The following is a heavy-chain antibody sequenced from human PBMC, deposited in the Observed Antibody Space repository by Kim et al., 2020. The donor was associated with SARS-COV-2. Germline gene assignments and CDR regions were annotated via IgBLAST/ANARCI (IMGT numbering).Heavy chain of an antibody. CDR3: ARAGVRWPYYYGMDV. CDR2: ISAYNGNT. Sequence: ASVKVSCKASGYTFTSYGISWVRQAPGQGLEWMGWISAYNGNTNYAQKLQGRVTMTTDTSTSTAYMELRSLRSDDTAVYYCARAGVRWPYYYGMDVWGQGTTVTVSS. CDR1: GYTFTSYG. V-gene: IGHV1-18*04. J-gene: IGHJ6*02. D-gene: IGHD4-17*01.